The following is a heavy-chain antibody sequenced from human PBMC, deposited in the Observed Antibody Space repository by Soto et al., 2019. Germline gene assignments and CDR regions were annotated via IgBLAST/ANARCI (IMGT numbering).Heavy chain of an antibody. CDR2: IYWDDDK. CDR1: GVSLSTSGVG. CDR3: AHMRAATFDY. V-gene: IGHV2-5*02. J-gene: IGHJ4*02. Sequence: QITLKESGPTLVKPTQTLTLTCNVSGVSLSTSGVGVGGIRQPPGKALEWLALIYWDDDKRSSPSLKSRLTIPNDTSKNQVVLTMTNMAPVDPAAYCCAHMRAATFDYWGQGTLVTVSS. D-gene: IGHD2-15*01.